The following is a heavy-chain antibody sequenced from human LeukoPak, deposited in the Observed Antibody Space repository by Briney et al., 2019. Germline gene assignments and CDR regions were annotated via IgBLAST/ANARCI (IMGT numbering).Heavy chain of an antibody. Sequence: GGSLRLSCAASGFTFSSYAMSWVRQAPGKGLEWVANIKQGGSQKYYVDSVKGRFTISRDDAKSTLFLQMNNLRAEDSALYYCARGPNFGNYVDFLDSWGQGTLVTVSS. CDR3: ARGPNFGNYVDFLDS. J-gene: IGHJ4*02. V-gene: IGHV3-7*01. CDR2: IKQGGSQK. CDR1: GFTFSSYA. D-gene: IGHD4-17*01.